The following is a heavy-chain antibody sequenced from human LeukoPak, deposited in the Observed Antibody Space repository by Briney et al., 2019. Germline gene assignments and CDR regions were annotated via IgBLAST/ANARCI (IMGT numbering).Heavy chain of an antibody. CDR3: ARGDCSSTICYSPMDV. Sequence: PSETLSLTCAAYGGSFSGYYWSWIRQPPGKGLEWIGEINHSGSTNYNPSLKSRVTISVDTSQNQFSLKVNSVTAADTAVYYCARGDCSSTICYSPMDVWGKGTTVTVSS. J-gene: IGHJ6*03. CDR2: INHSGST. D-gene: IGHD2-2*01. V-gene: IGHV4-34*01. CDR1: GGSFSGYY.